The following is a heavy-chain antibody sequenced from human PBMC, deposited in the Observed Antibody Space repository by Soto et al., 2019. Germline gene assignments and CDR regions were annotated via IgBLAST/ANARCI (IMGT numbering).Heavy chain of an antibody. Sequence: QVDLVQSGPEVRKPGASVNVSCKASGYTFSTYGISWVRQAPGQGLEWMGWISAYNHYTNYEQKFQGRVTMTTDTSTNTAYVELRSLRSGDTAMYFCARVGPTREVPYPFEYWGQGTLVTVSS. CDR3: ARVGPTREVPYPFEY. V-gene: IGHV1-18*01. D-gene: IGHD5-12*01. CDR2: ISAYNHYT. CDR1: GYTFSTYG. J-gene: IGHJ4*02.